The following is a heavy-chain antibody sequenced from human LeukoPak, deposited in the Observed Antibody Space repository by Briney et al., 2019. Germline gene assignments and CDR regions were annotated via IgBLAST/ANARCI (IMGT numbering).Heavy chain of an antibody. D-gene: IGHD2-2*01. CDR2: INPNDGDT. J-gene: IGHJ4*02. V-gene: IGHV1-2*02. CDR1: GYTFTDYY. Sequence: ASVKVSCKASGYTFTDYYMHWVRQAPGQGFEWMGWINPNDGDTNYAQKFQGRVTMTWDTSISTAHMEVSRLRSDDTAVYYCARANFLYCSSTTCLFDYWGQGTLVTASS. CDR3: ARANFLYCSSTTCLFDY.